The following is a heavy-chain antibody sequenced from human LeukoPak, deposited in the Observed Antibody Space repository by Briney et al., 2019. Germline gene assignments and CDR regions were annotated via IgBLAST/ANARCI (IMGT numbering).Heavy chain of an antibody. Sequence: GGSLRLSCAASGFTFSTYSMNWVRQAPGKGLEWVSSITGSSSFIYYADSVKGRFTISRDNAKNSLHLQMNSLRAEDTAVYYCAQNYDSSDYRYNWFDPWGQGTLVTVSS. CDR1: GFTFSTYS. J-gene: IGHJ5*02. CDR2: ITGSSSFI. CDR3: AQNYDSSDYRYNWFDP. V-gene: IGHV3-21*01. D-gene: IGHD3-22*01.